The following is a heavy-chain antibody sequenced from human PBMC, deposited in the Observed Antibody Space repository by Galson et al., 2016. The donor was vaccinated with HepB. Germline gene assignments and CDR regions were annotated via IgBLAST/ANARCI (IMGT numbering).Heavy chain of an antibody. V-gene: IGHV3-30*18. CDR3: AKKIGTGYDTNPLDC. CDR1: GFTFSSYG. Sequence: SLRLSCAASGFTFSSYGMHWVRQAPGKGLEWVAVISYDGSNKFYADSVEGRFTISRDNSKNTLYLQMNSLRGEDTAVYYCAKKIGTGYDTNPLDCRGQGTLVTVSS. D-gene: IGHD5-12*01. CDR2: ISYDGSNK. J-gene: IGHJ4*02.